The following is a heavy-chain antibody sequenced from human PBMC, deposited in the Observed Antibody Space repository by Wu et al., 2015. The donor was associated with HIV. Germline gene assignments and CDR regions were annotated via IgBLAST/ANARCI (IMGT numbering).Heavy chain of an antibody. V-gene: IGHV1-69*05. D-gene: IGHD6-19*01. CDR3: ARGSSGLNYYYYGMDV. Sequence: QVYLEQSGTEVKRPESSVKVSCKASGGNFLSYSFTWVRQAPGQGLEWMGGVVPIFGTANYAQKFQGRVTITTDESTSTAYMELSSLRSEDTAVYYCARGSSGLNYYYYGMDVWGQGTTVTVSS. CDR1: GGNFLSYS. J-gene: IGHJ6*02. CDR2: VVPIFGTA.